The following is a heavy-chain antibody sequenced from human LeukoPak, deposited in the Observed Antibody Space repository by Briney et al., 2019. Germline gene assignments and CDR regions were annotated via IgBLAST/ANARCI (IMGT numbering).Heavy chain of an antibody. CDR3: AKGIGFWGAGFDY. V-gene: IGHV3-23*01. Sequence: GGPLRLSCAASGFIFKTYAMGGVRQTPGKGLKGVSLISGSGASYYADSVKGRFTVSRDNSENTLYLQMNSLRPEYTAVYYCAKGIGFWGAGFDYWGQGSLVTVSS. CDR2: ISGSGAS. D-gene: IGHD7-27*01. CDR1: GFIFKTYA. J-gene: IGHJ4*02.